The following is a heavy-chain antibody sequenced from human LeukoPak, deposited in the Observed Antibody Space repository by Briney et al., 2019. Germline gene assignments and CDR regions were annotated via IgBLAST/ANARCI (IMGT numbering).Heavy chain of an antibody. CDR2: INPNSGGT. J-gene: IGHJ4*02. V-gene: IGHV1-2*02. D-gene: IGHD6-19*01. Sequence: ASVKVSCKASGYTFTGYYMHWVRQAPGQGLEWMGWINPNSGGTNYAQKFQGRVTMTRDTSISTAYMELSRLRSDDTAVYYCARAMYSSGWLRFDYWGQGTLVTVSS. CDR3: ARAMYSSGWLRFDY. CDR1: GYTFTGYY.